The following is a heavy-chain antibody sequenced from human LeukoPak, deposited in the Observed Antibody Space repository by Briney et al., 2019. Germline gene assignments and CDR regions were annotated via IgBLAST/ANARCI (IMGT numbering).Heavy chain of an antibody. CDR1: GFTFSSYE. Sequence: PGGSLRLSCAASGFTFSSYEMNWVRQAPGKGLEWVSYIGSSGSTIYYADSVKGRFTISRDNAKNSLYLQMNSLRAEDTAVYYCARENRGTFDYWGQGTLVTVSS. V-gene: IGHV3-48*03. D-gene: IGHD1-7*01. J-gene: IGHJ4*02. CDR2: IGSSGSTI. CDR3: ARENRGTFDY.